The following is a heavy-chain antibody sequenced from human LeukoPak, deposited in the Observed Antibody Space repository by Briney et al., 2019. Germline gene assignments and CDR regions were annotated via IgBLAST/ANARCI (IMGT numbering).Heavy chain of an antibody. D-gene: IGHD2-2*02. J-gene: IGHJ3*02. CDR2: IIPIFGTA. CDR1: GRTFSSYA. Sequence: GASVKVSCKASGRTFSSYAISWVRQAPGQGLEWMGGIIPIFGTANYAQKFQGRVTITADESTSTAYMELSSLRSEDTAVYYCARHKRDCSSTSCYNDAFDIWGQGTMVTVSS. V-gene: IGHV1-69*13. CDR3: ARHKRDCSSTSCYNDAFDI.